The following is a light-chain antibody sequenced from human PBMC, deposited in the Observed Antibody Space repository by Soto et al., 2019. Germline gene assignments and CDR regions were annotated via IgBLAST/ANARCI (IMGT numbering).Light chain of an antibody. CDR2: GAS. CDR1: QSVSSN. J-gene: IGKJ1*01. Sequence: EIVMTQSPATLSVSPGERATLSCRASQSVSSNLAWYQQKPGQAPRLLIYGASNRATGIPARFSGSGSGTEFTLTISSLQSEDFAVYYCQQYNNWPLWTFGQGTQVEIK. V-gene: IGKV3-15*01. CDR3: QQYNNWPLWT.